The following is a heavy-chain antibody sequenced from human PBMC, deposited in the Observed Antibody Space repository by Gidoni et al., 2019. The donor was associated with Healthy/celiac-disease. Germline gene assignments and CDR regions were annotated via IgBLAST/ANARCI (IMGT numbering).Heavy chain of an antibody. Sequence: QVQLVDSGGGVVQPGRSRRLASAAAGLTFSSYAMHWVRQAPGKGLEWVAVISYDGSNQYYADSVKCRFTISRDNSKNTLYLQMNSLRAEDTAVYYCARGHGLGDLCWFDPWGQGTLVTVSS. CDR1: GLTFSSYA. CDR2: ISYDGSNQ. D-gene: IGHD1-26*01. J-gene: IGHJ5*02. V-gene: IGHV3-30*01. CDR3: ARGHGLGDLCWFDP.